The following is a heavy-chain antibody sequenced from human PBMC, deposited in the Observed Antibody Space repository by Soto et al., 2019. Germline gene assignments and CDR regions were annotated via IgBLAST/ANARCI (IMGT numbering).Heavy chain of an antibody. CDR2: IKSQGDGGTR. CDR3: TTDLQAYCDGTTCYAGNYYYDDMDV. J-gene: IGHJ6*02. D-gene: IGHD2-2*01. CDR1: GFSFGNAW. V-gene: IGHV3-15*01. Sequence: GGSLRLSCAASGFSFGNAWMSWVRQAPGKGLEWVGHIKSQGDGGTRDYAAPVKGRFTISRDDSKNTLFLQMNSLKNEDTAVYFCTTDLQAYCDGTTCYAGNYYYDDMDVWGQGTTVTDSS.